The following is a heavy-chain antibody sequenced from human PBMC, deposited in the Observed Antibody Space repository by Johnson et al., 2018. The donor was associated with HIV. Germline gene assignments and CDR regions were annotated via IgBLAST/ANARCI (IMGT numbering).Heavy chain of an antibody. CDR2: ISYDESNK. CDR1: GFTFSSYA. CDR3: AKVRRAVYGFDI. V-gene: IGHV3-30*04. Sequence: QVQLVESGGGVVQPGGSLRLSCAASGFTFSSYAMHWVRQAPGKGLEWVAVISYDESNKYYVDSVKGRFTVSRDNSKNTLYLQMNSLRAEDTAVYYCAKVRRAVYGFDIWGQGTMVTVSS. J-gene: IGHJ3*02.